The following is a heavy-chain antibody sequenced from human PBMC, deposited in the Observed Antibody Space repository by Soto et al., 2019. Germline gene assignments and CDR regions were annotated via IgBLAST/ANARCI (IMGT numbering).Heavy chain of an antibody. Sequence: QITLKESGPTLVNPTQPLTLTCTFSGFSLSTSGVGVGWIRQPPGKALEWLALIYWNDDQHYSPSLKSRLTITKDPSKNRVFHTLTDLDHVDTATYYCAHRRRDSVTRYYYHYDMDVWGQGTTVTVSS. D-gene: IGHD4-17*01. V-gene: IGHV2-5*01. CDR2: IYWNDDQ. CDR1: GFSLSTSGVG. J-gene: IGHJ6*02. CDR3: AHRRRDSVTRYYYHYDMDV.